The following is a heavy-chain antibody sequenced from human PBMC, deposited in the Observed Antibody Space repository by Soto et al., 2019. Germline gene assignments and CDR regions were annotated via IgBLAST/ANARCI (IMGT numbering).Heavy chain of an antibody. CDR2: IYYSGST. CDR1: DGSISSSSYY. D-gene: IGHD5-12*01. CDR3: ARPSPSGYELLFDY. Sequence: PSETLSLTCTVSDGSISSSSYYWGWIRQPPGKGLEWIGSIYYSGSTYYNPSLKSRVTISVDTSKNQFSLKLSSVTAADTAVYYCARPSPSGYELLFDYWGQGTLVTVSS. J-gene: IGHJ4*02. V-gene: IGHV4-39*01.